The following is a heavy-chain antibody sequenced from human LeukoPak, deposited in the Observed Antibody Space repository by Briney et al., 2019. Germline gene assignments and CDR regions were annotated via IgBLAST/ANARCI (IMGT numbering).Heavy chain of an antibody. Sequence: GGSLRLSCAASGFTFSTSAMHWVRQAPGKGLEWVGYIWHDGSEKVYGDSVKGRFTISRDNAKNSLSLEMNSLRAEDTAAYYCARGFHYGLDVWGQGTTVTVSS. J-gene: IGHJ6*02. D-gene: IGHD3-10*01. CDR1: GFTFSTSA. V-gene: IGHV3-33*01. CDR2: IWHDGSEK. CDR3: ARGFHYGLDV.